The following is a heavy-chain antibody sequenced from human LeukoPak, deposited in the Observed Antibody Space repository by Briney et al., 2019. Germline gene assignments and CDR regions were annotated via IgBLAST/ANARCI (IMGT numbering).Heavy chain of an antibody. Sequence: PSETLSLTCTVSGGSFSSYYWSWIRQHPGKGLEWIGYIYYSGSTYYNPSLKSRLTISVDTSKNQFSLKLSSVTAADTAVYYCAGEVTTANWFGPWGQGTLVTVSS. CDR2: IYYSGST. J-gene: IGHJ5*02. V-gene: IGHV4-59*06. CDR1: GGSFSSYY. D-gene: IGHD4-17*01. CDR3: AGEVTTANWFGP.